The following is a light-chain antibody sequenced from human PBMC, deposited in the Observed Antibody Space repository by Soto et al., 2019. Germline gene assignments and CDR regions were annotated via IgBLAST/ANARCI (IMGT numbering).Light chain of an antibody. CDR3: QQANNWTPIT. CDR1: QSVSSN. Sequence: EIVMTQSPATLSVSPGERATLSCRASQSVSSNLAWYQQKPGQAPRLLIYGASTRATGIPARFSGSGSGTAFTLTISSLQSEDFAVYYCQQANNWTPITCGQGTRMAI. V-gene: IGKV3-15*01. CDR2: GAS. J-gene: IGKJ5*01.